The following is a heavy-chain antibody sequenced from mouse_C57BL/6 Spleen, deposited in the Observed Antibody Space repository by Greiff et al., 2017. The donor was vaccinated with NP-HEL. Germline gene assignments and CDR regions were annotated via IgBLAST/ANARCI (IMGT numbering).Heavy chain of an antibody. V-gene: IGHV1-59*01. D-gene: IGHD1-1*01. Sequence: VQLQQSGAELVRPGTSVKLSCKASGYTFTSYWMHWVKQRPGQGLEWIGVIDPSDSYTNYNQKFKGKATLTVDTSSSTAYMHLSSLTSEDSAVYYCARSYYYGSSSYAMDYWGQGTSVTVSS. CDR2: IDPSDSYT. J-gene: IGHJ4*01. CDR1: GYTFTSYW. CDR3: ARSYYYGSSSYAMDY.